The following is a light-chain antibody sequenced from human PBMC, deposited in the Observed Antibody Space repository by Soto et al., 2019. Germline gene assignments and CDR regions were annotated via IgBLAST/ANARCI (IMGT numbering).Light chain of an antibody. CDR2: AAS. CDR3: QQSYRTPIT. CDR1: QGIGTY. J-gene: IGKJ5*01. V-gene: IGKV1-39*01. Sequence: IQLTQSPSSLSASVGDRVTVTCRASQGIGTYLVWYQQKSGKAPTVLIYAASGLQSGVPSRFSGSGSGTDFTLTISSLQPEDFATYYCQQSYRTPITFGQGTRLEI.